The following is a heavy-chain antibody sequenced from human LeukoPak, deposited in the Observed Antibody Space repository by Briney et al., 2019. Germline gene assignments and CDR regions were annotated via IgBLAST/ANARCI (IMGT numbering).Heavy chain of an antibody. J-gene: IGHJ6*04. Sequence: SETLSLTCAVSGYSISSGYYWGWIGQPPGRGLEWIGSSYHSGSTYYNPSLKSRVTISVGPSKTQFSLKLSSVTAADTAVYYCARELYSSSWLGPTWYSGMDVWGKGTTVTVSS. CDR2: SYHSGST. CDR1: GYSISSGYY. CDR3: ARELYSSSWLGPTWYSGMDV. V-gene: IGHV4-38-2*02. D-gene: IGHD6-13*01.